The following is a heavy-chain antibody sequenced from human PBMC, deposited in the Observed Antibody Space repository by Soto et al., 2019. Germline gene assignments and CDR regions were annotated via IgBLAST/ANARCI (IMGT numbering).Heavy chain of an antibody. CDR2: VSKDGSDS. Sequence: GGSLRLSCVVSGFTFSDYGMHWVRQAPGKGLDWVAVVSKDGSDSYYADSVKGRSTISRDNSKNTLYLEMNSLRPEDTAVYYCASRVPEGPYGAPYLQHWGQGTLVTVSS. CDR3: ASRVPEGPYGAPYLQH. D-gene: IGHD3-16*01. V-gene: IGHV3-30*03. J-gene: IGHJ1*01. CDR1: GFTFSDYG.